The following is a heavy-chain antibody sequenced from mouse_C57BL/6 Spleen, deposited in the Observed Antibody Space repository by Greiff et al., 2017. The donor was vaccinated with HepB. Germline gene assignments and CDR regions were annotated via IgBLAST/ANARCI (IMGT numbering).Heavy chain of an antibody. CDR2: IYPGDGDT. CDR3: ARYDGDSPYWFDY. Sequence: QVQLQQSGPELVKPGASVKISCKASGYAFSSSWMNWVKQRPGKGLEWIGRIYPGDGDTNYNGKFKGKATLTADKSSSTAYMQLSSLTSEDSAVYFCARYDGDSPYWFDYWGQGTTLTVSS. V-gene: IGHV1-82*01. CDR1: GYAFSSSW. D-gene: IGHD2-3*01. J-gene: IGHJ2*01.